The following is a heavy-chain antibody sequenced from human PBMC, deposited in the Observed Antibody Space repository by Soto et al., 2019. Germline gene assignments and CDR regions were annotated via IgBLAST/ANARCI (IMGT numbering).Heavy chain of an antibody. CDR2: IFSNDEK. J-gene: IGHJ6*03. CDR3: ARMGGAEAAAGTNFWRYYYYYMDV. CDR1: GFSLSNARMG. Sequence: SGPTLVNPTETLTLTCTVSGFSLSNARMGVSWIRQPPGKALEWLAHIFSNDEKSYSTSLKSRLTISKDTSKSQVVLTMTNMDPVDTATYYCARMGGAEAAAGTNFWRYYYYYMDVWGKGTTVTVSS. V-gene: IGHV2-26*01. D-gene: IGHD6-13*01.